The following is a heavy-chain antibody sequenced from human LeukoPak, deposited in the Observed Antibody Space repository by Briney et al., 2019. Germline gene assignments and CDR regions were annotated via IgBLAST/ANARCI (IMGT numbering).Heavy chain of an antibody. CDR1: GGSISSYY. J-gene: IGHJ3*02. Sequence: SETLSLTCTVSGGSISSYYWSWIRQPPGEGLGWSGYIYYSGSTNYNPSLKSRVTISVDTSKNQYSLKLSSVTAADTAVYYCARTPRRSEYFDIWGQGTMVTVSS. CDR2: IYYSGST. CDR3: ARTPRRSEYFDI. V-gene: IGHV4-59*01. D-gene: IGHD2-15*01.